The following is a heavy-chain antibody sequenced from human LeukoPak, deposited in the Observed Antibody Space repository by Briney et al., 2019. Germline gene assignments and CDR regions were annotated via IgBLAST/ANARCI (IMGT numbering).Heavy chain of an antibody. CDR3: AKEVDDYVWGSSRLNWFDP. J-gene: IGHJ5*02. CDR2: ISGSGSST. CDR1: GFTFSVYA. D-gene: IGHD3-16*02. V-gene: IGHV3-23*01. Sequence: GGSLRLSCAASGFTFSVYAMSWVRQAPGKGLEWVSGISGSGSSTYYTDSVKGRFTITRDNSKNTLYLQMNSLRAEDTAVYFCAKEVDDYVWGSSRLNWFDPWGQGTLVTVSS.